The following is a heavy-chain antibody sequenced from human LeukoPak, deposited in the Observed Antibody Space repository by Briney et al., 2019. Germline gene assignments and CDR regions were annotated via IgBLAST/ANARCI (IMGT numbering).Heavy chain of an antibody. V-gene: IGHV3-23*01. Sequence: GGSLRLSCAASGFTFSGYAMSWVRQAPGGGLEWVSAISGSGDKTFHANSVKGRFTTSRDNSKNTLSLQMSSLRVEDSAVYFCAKDTSAWWYHRAYMNVWGTGTTVTVSS. CDR2: ISGSGDKT. J-gene: IGHJ6*03. D-gene: IGHD2-15*01. CDR1: GFTFSGYA. CDR3: AKDTSAWWYHRAYMNV.